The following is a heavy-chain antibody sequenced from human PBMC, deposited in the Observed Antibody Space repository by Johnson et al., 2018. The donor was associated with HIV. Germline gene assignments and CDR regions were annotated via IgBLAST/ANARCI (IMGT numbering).Heavy chain of an antibody. V-gene: IGHV3-30*02. D-gene: IGHD6-19*01. Sequence: QVQLVESGGGLVQPGGSLRLSCAASGFTVSSNYMSWVRQAPGKGLEWVAFIRYDGSNKYYADSVKGRFTISRDNSKNTLYLQMNSLRAEDTAVYYCALAAVAGTDAFDIWGQGTMVTVSS. J-gene: IGHJ3*02. CDR2: IRYDGSNK. CDR1: GFTVSSNY. CDR3: ALAAVAGTDAFDI.